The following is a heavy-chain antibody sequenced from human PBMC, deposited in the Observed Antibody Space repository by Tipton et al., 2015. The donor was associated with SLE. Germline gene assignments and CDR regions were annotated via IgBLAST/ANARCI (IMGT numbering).Heavy chain of an antibody. CDR1: GGTFSSYA. CDR3: AGYCTGNSCHADNYYGMDV. J-gene: IGHJ6*02. Sequence: QLVQSGAEVKKPGASVKVSCKASGGTFSSYAISWVRQAPGQGLEWMGGIIPMFGIASYAQKFQGRVTIAADESTSTAYMELSSLRSEDTAVYYCAGYCTGNSCHADNYYGMDVWGQGTTVTVSS. V-gene: IGHV1-69*13. D-gene: IGHD2-2*01. CDR2: IIPMFGIA.